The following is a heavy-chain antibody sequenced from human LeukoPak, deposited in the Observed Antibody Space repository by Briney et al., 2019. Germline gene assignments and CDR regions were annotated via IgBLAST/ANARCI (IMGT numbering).Heavy chain of an antibody. J-gene: IGHJ6*02. CDR3: ARSSGLNYYYGMDV. CDR2: IYPGDSDT. D-gene: IGHD3-22*01. CDR1: AYIFSTYW. V-gene: IGHV5-51*01. Sequence: GESLKISCQGSAYIFSTYWIGWVRQMPGKGLEWMGIIYPGDSDTRYSPSFQGQVTISADKSISTAYLQWSSLKASDTAMYYCARSSGLNYYYGMDVWGQGTTVTVSS.